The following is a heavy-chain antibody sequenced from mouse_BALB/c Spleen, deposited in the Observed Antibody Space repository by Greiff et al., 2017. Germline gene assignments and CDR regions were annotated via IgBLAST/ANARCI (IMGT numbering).Heavy chain of an antibody. CDR2: ISYSGST. D-gene: IGHD2-2*01. V-gene: IGHV3-2*02. J-gene: IGHJ4*01. CDR3: ASSPLYGYDEGYAMDY. CDR1: GYSITSDYA. Sequence: EVQLQESGPGLVKPSQSLSLTCTVTGYSITSDYAWNWIRQFPGNKLEWMGYISYSGSTSYNPSLKSRISITRDTSKNQFFLQLNSVTTEDTATYYCASSPLYGYDEGYAMDYWVKEPQSPSPQ.